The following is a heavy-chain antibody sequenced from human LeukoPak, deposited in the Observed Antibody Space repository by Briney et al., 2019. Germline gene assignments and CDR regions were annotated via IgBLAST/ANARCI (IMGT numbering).Heavy chain of an antibody. D-gene: IGHD2-2*01. CDR2: IIPIFGTA. CDR3: ARDVPSPYYYYYMDV. V-gene: IGHV1-69*06. Sequence: SVKVSCKASGGTFSSYAISWARQAPGQGLEWMGGIIPIFGTANYAQKFQGRVTITADKSTSTAYMELSSLRSEDTAVYYCARDVPSPYYYYYMDVWGKGTTVTVSS. J-gene: IGHJ6*03. CDR1: GGTFSSYA.